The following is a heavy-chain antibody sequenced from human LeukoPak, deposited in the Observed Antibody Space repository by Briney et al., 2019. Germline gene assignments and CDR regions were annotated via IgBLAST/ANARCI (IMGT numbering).Heavy chain of an antibody. Sequence: SVKVSGTASGGTFSSYAISWVRQAPGQGLEWMGGGIPISGTANYAKKFQGRVTITADEFTSTAYMELSSLRSEDTAVYYCARGMITFGGVIVHYYFDYWGQGTLVTVSS. CDR1: GGTFSSYA. J-gene: IGHJ4*02. CDR3: ARGMITFGGVIVHYYFDY. V-gene: IGHV1-69*01. D-gene: IGHD3-16*02. CDR2: GIPISGTA.